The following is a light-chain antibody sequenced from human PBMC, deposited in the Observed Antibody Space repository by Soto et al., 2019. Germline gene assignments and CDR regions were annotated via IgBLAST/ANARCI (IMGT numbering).Light chain of an antibody. V-gene: IGKV3-11*01. J-gene: IGKJ3*01. CDR2: DAS. CDR1: QSVSSY. Sequence: EIVLTQSPATLSLSPGERATLSCRASQSVSSYLAWYQQKPGQAPRLLIYDASNRATGIPARFIGSGSGTDFTITISSLEPEDFAVYYCQQRSNWPPITFGPGTKVDIK. CDR3: QQRSNWPPIT.